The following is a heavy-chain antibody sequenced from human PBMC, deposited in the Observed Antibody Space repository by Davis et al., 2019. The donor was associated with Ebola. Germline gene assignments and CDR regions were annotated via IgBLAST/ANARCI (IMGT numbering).Heavy chain of an antibody. Sequence: GGSLRLSCAASGFTFSGSAMHWVRQASGKGLEWVANIKQDGSEKYYVDSVKGRFTISRDNAKNSLYLQMNSLRAEDTAVYYCARVAVAGLFGGWGQGTLVTVSS. V-gene: IGHV3-7*01. J-gene: IGHJ4*02. CDR2: IKQDGSEK. CDR1: GFTFSGSA. D-gene: IGHD6-19*01. CDR3: ARVAVAGLFGG.